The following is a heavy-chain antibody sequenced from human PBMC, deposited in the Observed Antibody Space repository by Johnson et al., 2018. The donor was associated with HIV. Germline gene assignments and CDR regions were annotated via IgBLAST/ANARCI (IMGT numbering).Heavy chain of an antibody. V-gene: IGHV3-30-3*01. D-gene: IGHD1-26*01. CDR2: ISYDGNNK. J-gene: IGHJ3*02. Sequence: VLLVESGGGVVQPGRSLRLSCAASGFTFRSHAMHWVRQAPGKGLEWVAVISYDGNNKFQADSVKGLFPISRDNSKNSLYLQMNSLRTEDTALYYCAKGRSIEWEVRSAFDIWGQGTRVTVSS. CDR3: AKGRSIEWEVRSAFDI. CDR1: GFTFRSHA.